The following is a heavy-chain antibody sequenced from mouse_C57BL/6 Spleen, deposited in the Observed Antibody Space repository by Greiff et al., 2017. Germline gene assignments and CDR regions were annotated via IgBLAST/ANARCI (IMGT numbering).Heavy chain of an antibody. V-gene: IGHV1-55*01. D-gene: IGHD1-1*01. J-gene: IGHJ1*03. Sequence: QVQLKESGAELVKPGASVKMSCKASGYTFTSYWITWVKQRPGQGLEWIGDIYPGSGSTNYNEKFKSKATLTVDTSSSTAYMQLSSLTSEDSAVYYCARAPHYYGSSYWYFDVWGTGTTVTVSS. CDR2: IYPGSGST. CDR1: GYTFTSYW. CDR3: ARAPHYYGSSYWYFDV.